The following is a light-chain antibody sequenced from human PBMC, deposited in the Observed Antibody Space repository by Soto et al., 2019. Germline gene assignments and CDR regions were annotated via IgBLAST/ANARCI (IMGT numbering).Light chain of an antibody. CDR2: DVT. Sequence: QSALTQPRSVSGSPGQSVTISCTGTSSDVGTYNYVSWYQHHPGKAPNLMIYDVTKRPSGVPDRFSGSKSGNTASLTISGLQAEDEADYYCSSYAGTYTLVFGGGTKVTVL. CDR3: SSYAGTYTLV. CDR1: SSDVGTYNY. J-gene: IGLJ2*01. V-gene: IGLV2-11*01.